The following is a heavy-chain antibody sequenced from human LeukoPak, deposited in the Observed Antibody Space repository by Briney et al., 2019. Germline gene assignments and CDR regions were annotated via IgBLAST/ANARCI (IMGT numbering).Heavy chain of an antibody. CDR1: GFTFSSYA. CDR2: ISGSGGST. CDR3: ARGLGFLIGSIWYPDAFDI. Sequence: GGSLRLSCAASGFTFSSYAMSWVRQAPGKGLEWVSVISGSGGSTNYADSVRGRFTISRDNSKNTLYLQLNSLRAEDTAVYYCARGLGFLIGSIWYPDAFDIWGQGAMVTVSS. V-gene: IGHV3-23*01. J-gene: IGHJ3*02. D-gene: IGHD6-13*01.